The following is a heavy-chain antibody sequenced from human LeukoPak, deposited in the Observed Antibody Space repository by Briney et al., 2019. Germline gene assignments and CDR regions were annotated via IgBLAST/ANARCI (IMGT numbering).Heavy chain of an antibody. V-gene: IGHV3-74*01. CDR1: GFTFSSYW. CDR3: ARAKVAGTTLLDY. CDR2: IKSDGRST. D-gene: IGHD6-19*01. J-gene: IGHJ4*02. Sequence: GGSLRLSCAASGFTFSSYWMHWVRQAPGKGLVWVSHIKSDGRSTSYADSVKGRFTISRDNAKNTVYLQMDSLRAEDTAVYFCARAKVAGTTLLDYWGQGTLVTVSS.